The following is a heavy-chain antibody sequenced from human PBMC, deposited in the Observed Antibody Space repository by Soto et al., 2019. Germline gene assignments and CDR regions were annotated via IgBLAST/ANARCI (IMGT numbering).Heavy chain of an antibody. D-gene: IGHD1-7*01. Sequence: QVQLVESGGGVVQPGRSLRRSCAASGFTFGSYAMHWVRQAPGKGLEWVAVISYDGSNKYYADSVKGRFTISRDNSKNTLYLQMNSLRAEDTAVYYCAETGTRDYWGQGTLVTVSS. CDR3: AETGTRDY. V-gene: IGHV3-30-3*01. CDR2: ISYDGSNK. J-gene: IGHJ4*02. CDR1: GFTFGSYA.